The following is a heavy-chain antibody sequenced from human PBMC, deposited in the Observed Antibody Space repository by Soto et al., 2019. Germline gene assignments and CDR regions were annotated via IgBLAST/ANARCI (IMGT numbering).Heavy chain of an antibody. Sequence: GESLKISCKGSGYSFTSYWIYWMRQMPGKGLECVGIIYPDDSDIRYSPSFHGHVTISADRSSSTAFLQWSSLKASDTAMYYCARHNPDYYYDSSGYYYVSPNDYYYYGMDVWGQGTTVTVSS. CDR2: IYPDDSDI. CDR3: ARHNPDYYYDSSGYYYVSPNDYYYYGMDV. D-gene: IGHD3-22*01. CDR1: GYSFTSYW. V-gene: IGHV5-51*01. J-gene: IGHJ6*02.